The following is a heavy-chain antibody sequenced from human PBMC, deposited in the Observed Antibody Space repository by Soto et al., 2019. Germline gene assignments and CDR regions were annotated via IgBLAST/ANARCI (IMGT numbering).Heavy chain of an antibody. CDR3: ARRNSDYSSVWSDAFDI. V-gene: IGHV3-30-3*01. D-gene: IGHD6-19*01. CDR2: ISYDGSSK. J-gene: IGHJ3*02. Sequence: QVQLVESGGGVVQPGRSLRHSCAASGFTFSSYAMHWVRQAPGKGPEWVAVISYDGSSKTYADSVKGQFTISRDNSKNSLFLQMNNLRPEDTAVYYCARRNSDYSSVWSDAFDIWGQGTMVTVSS. CDR1: GFTFSSYA.